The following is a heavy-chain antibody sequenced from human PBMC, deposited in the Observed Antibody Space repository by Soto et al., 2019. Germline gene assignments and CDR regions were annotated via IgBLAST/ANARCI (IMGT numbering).Heavy chain of an antibody. CDR3: ARAKTHTMILVVRLYYFDY. Sequence: QVQLVESGGGVVQPGRSLRLSCAASGFTFSSYAMHWVRQAPGKGLEWVAVISYDGSNKYYADSVKGRFTISRHNSKNTLYLQMNSLRAEDTAVYYCARAKTHTMILVVRLYYFDYWGQGTLVTVSS. V-gene: IGHV3-30-3*01. D-gene: IGHD3-22*01. CDR2: ISYDGSNK. CDR1: GFTFSSYA. J-gene: IGHJ4*02.